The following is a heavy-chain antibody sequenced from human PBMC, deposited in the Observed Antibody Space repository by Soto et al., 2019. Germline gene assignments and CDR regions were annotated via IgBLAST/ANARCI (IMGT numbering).Heavy chain of an antibody. Sequence: SQTLSLTCATSVDSVPSNSAAWNWIRQSPSRGLEWLGRTYYRSKWYNDYAVSVKSRITINPDTSKNQFSLQLNSVTPEDTAVYYCARVRITGTIRYYFYGMDVWGQGTTVTVSS. CDR2: TYYRSKWYN. D-gene: IGHD1-7*01. CDR1: VDSVPSNSAA. J-gene: IGHJ6*02. V-gene: IGHV6-1*01. CDR3: ARVRITGTIRYYFYGMDV.